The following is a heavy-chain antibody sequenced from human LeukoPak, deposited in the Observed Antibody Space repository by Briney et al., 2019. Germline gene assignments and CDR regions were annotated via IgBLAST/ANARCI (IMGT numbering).Heavy chain of an antibody. CDR1: GFTFSSYS. D-gene: IGHD3-3*01. V-gene: IGHV3-21*04. CDR3: ARGTFSDSWSGYYEGGDY. Sequence: PGGSLRLSCAASGFTFSSYSMNWVRQAPGKGLEWVSSISSSSSYIYYADSVKGRFTISRDNVKNSLYLQMDSLRAEDTAFYYCARGTFSDSWSGYYEGGDYWGQGTLVTVSA. CDR2: ISSSSSYI. J-gene: IGHJ4*02.